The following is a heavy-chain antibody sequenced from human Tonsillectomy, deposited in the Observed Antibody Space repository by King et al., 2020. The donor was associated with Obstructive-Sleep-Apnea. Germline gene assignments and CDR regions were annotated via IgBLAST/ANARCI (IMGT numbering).Heavy chain of an antibody. CDR3: ARDDYAAFDI. J-gene: IGHJ3*02. CDR1: GDSISSGGYY. V-gene: IGHV4-31*03. Sequence: QLQESGPGLVKPSQTLSLTCTVSGDSISSGGYYWSWIRQHPGKGLEWIGFIYYSGSTYYNPSLESRVTISVETSKNQFSLKLTSVTAADTAVYYCARDDYAAFDIWGQGTLVTVSS. D-gene: IGHD4/OR15-4a*01. CDR2: IYYSGST.